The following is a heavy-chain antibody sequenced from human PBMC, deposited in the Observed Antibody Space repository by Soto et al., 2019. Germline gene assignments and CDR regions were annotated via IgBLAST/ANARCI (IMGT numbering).Heavy chain of an antibody. CDR2: ISGSGGST. J-gene: IGHJ4*02. V-gene: IGHV3-23*01. CDR1: GFTFSSYA. D-gene: IGHD3-10*01. CDR3: AKASGWFGEFDY. Sequence: EVQLLESGGGLVQPGGSLRLSCAAPGFTFSSYAMSWVRQAPGKGLEWVSAISGSGGSTYYADSVKGRFTISRDNSKNPLYQQMNSLRAEDTAVYYCAKASGWFGEFDYWGQGTLVTVSS.